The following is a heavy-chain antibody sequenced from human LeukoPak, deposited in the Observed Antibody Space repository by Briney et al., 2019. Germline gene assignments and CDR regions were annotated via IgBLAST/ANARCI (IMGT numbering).Heavy chain of an antibody. CDR1: GGSFSGYY. Sequence: SETLSLTCAVYGGSFSGYYWSWIRQPPGKGLEWIGEINHSGSTNYNPSLKSRVTISVDTSKNQFSLKLSSATAADTAVYYCARGYGIAAAGMQWYFDLWGRGTLVTVSS. V-gene: IGHV4-34*01. CDR3: ARGYGIAAAGMQWYFDL. CDR2: INHSGST. D-gene: IGHD6-13*01. J-gene: IGHJ2*01.